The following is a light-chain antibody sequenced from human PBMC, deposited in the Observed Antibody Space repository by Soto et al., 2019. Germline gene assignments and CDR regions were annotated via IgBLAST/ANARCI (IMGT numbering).Light chain of an antibody. CDR2: ATS. V-gene: IGKV3-20*01. J-gene: IGKJ1*01. CDR3: QQYSSSWT. CDR1: QSVSSY. Sequence: EIVLTQSPATLSLSPGERATLSCRASQSVSSYLAWYQQKPGQAPRLLIYATSSRATGIPGRFSGSGSGTDFTLTISRLEPEDFAVYYCQQYSSSWTFGQGTKVDI.